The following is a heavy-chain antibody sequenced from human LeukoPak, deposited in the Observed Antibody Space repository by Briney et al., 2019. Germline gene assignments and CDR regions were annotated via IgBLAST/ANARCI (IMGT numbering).Heavy chain of an antibody. V-gene: IGHV3-66*01. D-gene: IGHD6-19*01. CDR2: IYRGGSI. CDR1: GFTFSSYS. Sequence: GGSLRLSCAASGFTFSSYSMNWVRQAPGKGLEWVSVIYRGGSIYYADSVKGRFIISRDNSKNTLELHLNSLRAEDTAVYYCAKGLGAVAYDAFDIWGQGTMVTVSS. J-gene: IGHJ3*02. CDR3: AKGLGAVAYDAFDI.